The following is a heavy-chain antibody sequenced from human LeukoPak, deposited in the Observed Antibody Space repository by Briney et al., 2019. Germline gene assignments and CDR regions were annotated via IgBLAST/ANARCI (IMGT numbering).Heavy chain of an antibody. Sequence: SETLSLTCAVYGGSLSGDYWSWIRQPPGKGLEWIGEINHGGNTNYNPSPESRASLSVDTSRNQISLRLSSVTAADTAVYYCARGFGNVRGVTWGQGTLVTVSS. V-gene: IGHV4-34*01. CDR1: GGSLSGDY. CDR2: INHGGNT. D-gene: IGHD3-16*01. CDR3: ARGFGNVRGVT. J-gene: IGHJ5*02.